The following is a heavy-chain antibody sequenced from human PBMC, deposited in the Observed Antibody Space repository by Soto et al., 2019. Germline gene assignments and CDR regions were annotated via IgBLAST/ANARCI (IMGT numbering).Heavy chain of an antibody. CDR2: INHSGST. J-gene: IGHJ4*02. D-gene: IGHD6-13*01. V-gene: IGHV4-34*01. CDR3: ARGSSSWYLFDY. CDR1: GGSFSGYY. Sequence: LTCAVYGGSFSGYYWSWIRQPPGKGLEWIGEINHSGSTNYNPSLKSRVTISVDTSKNQFSLKLSSVTAADTAVYYCARGSSSWYLFDYWGQGTLVTVSS.